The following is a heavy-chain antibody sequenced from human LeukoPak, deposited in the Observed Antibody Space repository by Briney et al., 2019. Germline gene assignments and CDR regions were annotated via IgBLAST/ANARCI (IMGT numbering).Heavy chain of an antibody. V-gene: IGHV3-23*01. CDR3: ARGGLGDY. CDR2: ISDGGRNT. CDR1: GFAFSSYT. Sequence: QAGGSLRLSCATSGFAFSSYTMNWARQAPGKGLEWVSTISDGGRNTHYADSVEGRFTISRDNAKNTLYLQMNSLRAEDTAVYYCARGGLGDYWGQGTLVTVSS. J-gene: IGHJ4*02. D-gene: IGHD7-27*01.